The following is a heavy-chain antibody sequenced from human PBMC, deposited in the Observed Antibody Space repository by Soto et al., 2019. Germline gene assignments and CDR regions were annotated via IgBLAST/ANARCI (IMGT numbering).Heavy chain of an antibody. CDR1: GFTFSSYA. Sequence: QVQLVESGGGVVQPGRSLRLSCAASGFTFSSYAMHWVRQAPGKGLEWVAVISYDGSNKYYADSVKGRFTISRDNSKNTLYLQMNSLRAEDTAVYYCARHPEIFGVVIKADMYVWGQRTTVTVSS. D-gene: IGHD3-3*01. V-gene: IGHV3-30-3*01. J-gene: IGHJ6*02. CDR3: ARHPEIFGVVIKADMYV. CDR2: ISYDGSNK.